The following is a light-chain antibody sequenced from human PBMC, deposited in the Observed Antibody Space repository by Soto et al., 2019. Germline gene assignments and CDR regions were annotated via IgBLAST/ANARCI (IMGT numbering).Light chain of an antibody. CDR3: LQRSIGFT. V-gene: IGKV3-11*01. CDR2: DAS. J-gene: IGKJ3*01. CDR1: QSISSF. Sequence: EIVLTQSPATLSLSPGERATLSCRASQSISSFLTWYQHKPGQAPRLLIYDASKRAPGVSARFSGSGSGTDFTLTISSLEPEDFAVYHCLQRSIGFTFGPGTKVDI.